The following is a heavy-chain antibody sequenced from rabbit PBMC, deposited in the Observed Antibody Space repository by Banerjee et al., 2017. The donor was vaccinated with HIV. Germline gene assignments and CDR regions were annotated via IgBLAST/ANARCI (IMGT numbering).Heavy chain of an antibody. D-gene: IGHD4-2*01. V-gene: IGHV1S40*01. CDR2: INTSSGNN. J-gene: IGHJ6*01. Sequence: WIACINTSSGNNVYANWAKGRFTISKTSSTTVTLQMTSLTAADTATYFCATGIGDFWGPGTLVTVS. CDR3: ATGIGDF.